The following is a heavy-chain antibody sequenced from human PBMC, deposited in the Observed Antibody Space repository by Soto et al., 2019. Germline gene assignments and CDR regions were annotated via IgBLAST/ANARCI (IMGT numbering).Heavy chain of an antibody. CDR3: ARISVEMATIGVFDI. J-gene: IGHJ3*02. Sequence: VASVKVSCKASGGTFSSYAISWVRQAPGQGLEWMGGIIPIFGTANYAQKFQGRVTITADESTSTAYMELSSLRSEDTAVYYCARISVEMATIGVFDIWGQGTMVTV. D-gene: IGHD5-12*01. CDR1: GGTFSSYA. CDR2: IIPIFGTA. V-gene: IGHV1-69*13.